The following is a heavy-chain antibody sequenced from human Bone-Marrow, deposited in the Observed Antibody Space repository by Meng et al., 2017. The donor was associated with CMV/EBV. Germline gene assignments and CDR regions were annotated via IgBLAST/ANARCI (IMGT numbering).Heavy chain of an antibody. Sequence: GQLVGSGGGLVRPGGSLRLSCADSGFTFSSYWMHWVRQVPGEGLMWVSRINTDGSFTSYADSVKGRFTISRDNAKNTLYLQMNSLRVDDSAVYYCGRDLTGERDLWGQGTLVTVSS. V-gene: IGHV3-74*03. D-gene: IGHD7-27*01. CDR2: INTDGSFT. CDR1: GFTFSSYW. J-gene: IGHJ4*02. CDR3: GRDLTGERDL.